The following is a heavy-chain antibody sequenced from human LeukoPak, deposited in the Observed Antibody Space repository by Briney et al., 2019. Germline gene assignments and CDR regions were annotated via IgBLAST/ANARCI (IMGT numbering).Heavy chain of an antibody. V-gene: IGHV4-59*01. CDR1: SVSISSYS. CDR2: IYYSGNT. CDR3: ARGSSPAYSSSWYDS. D-gene: IGHD6-13*01. J-gene: IGHJ5*02. Sequence: SETLSLTCSVSSVSISSYSWSWIRQPPGKGLEWIGYIYYSGNTNYNPSLKSRVSISVDTSKNQFSLKLSSVSAADTAVYYCARGSSPAYSSSWYDSWGQGTLVTVSS.